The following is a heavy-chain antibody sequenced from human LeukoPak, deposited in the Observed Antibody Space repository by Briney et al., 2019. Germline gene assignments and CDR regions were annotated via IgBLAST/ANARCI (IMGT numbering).Heavy chain of an antibody. CDR1: GGSFSGYY. Sequence: PSETLSLTCAVYGGSFSGYYWSWLRQPPGRGLEWIGEINHSGSNNYNPSLKSRVTISVDTSKNQFSLKLSSVTAADTAVYYCARGRRIVVVPAAYGPWGQGTLVTVSS. CDR3: ARGRRIVVVPAAYGP. V-gene: IGHV4-34*01. J-gene: IGHJ5*02. CDR2: INHSGSN. D-gene: IGHD2-2*01.